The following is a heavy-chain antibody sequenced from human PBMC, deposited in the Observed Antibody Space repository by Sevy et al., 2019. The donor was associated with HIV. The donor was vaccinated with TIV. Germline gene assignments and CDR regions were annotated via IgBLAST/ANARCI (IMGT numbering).Heavy chain of an antibody. CDR2: ISRSGSTI. V-gene: IGHV3-11*01. CDR1: GFTFSDYY. CDR3: ARSELRYFDWLLPTDAFDI. D-gene: IGHD3-9*01. Sequence: GGSLRLSCAASGFTFSDYYMSWIRQAPGKGLEWVSYISRSGSTIYYADSVKGRFTISRDNAKNSLYLQMNSLRAEDTAVYYCARSELRYFDWLLPTDAFDIWDQGTMVTVSS. J-gene: IGHJ3*02.